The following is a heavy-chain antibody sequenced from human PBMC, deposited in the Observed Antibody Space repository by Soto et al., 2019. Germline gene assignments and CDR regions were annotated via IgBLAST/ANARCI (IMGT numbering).Heavy chain of an antibody. CDR3: ARDGMGSGWYGLDY. CDR2: IWYDGSNK. Sequence: QVQLVESGGGVVQPGRSLRLSCAASGFTFSSYGMHWVRQAPGKGLEWVAVIWYDGSNKYYADSVKGRFTISRDNSKNTLDLQMNSLRAEDTAVYYCARDGMGSGWYGLDYWGQGTLVTVSS. V-gene: IGHV3-33*01. D-gene: IGHD6-19*01. CDR1: GFTFSSYG. J-gene: IGHJ4*02.